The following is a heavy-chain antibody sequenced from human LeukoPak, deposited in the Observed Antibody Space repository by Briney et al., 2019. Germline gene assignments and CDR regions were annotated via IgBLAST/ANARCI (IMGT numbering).Heavy chain of an antibody. J-gene: IGHJ4*02. V-gene: IGHV3-30-3*01. CDR1: GFTFSSYA. CDR3: AREDPSSDIVVVPAAINPVLGY. Sequence: PGGSLRLSCAASGFTFSSYAMHWVRQAPGKGLEWVAVISYDGSNKYYADSVKGRFTTSRDNSKNTLYLQMNSLRAEDTAVYYCAREDPSSDIVVVPAAINPVLGYWGQGTLVTVSS. D-gene: IGHD2-2*02. CDR2: ISYDGSNK.